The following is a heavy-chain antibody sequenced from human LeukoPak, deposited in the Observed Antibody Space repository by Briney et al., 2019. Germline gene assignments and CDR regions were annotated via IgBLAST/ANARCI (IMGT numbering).Heavy chain of an antibody. CDR2: INHSGST. Sequence: PSETLSLTCAVYGGSFSGYYWSWIRQPPGKGLEWIGEINHSGSTNYNPSLKSRVTISVDTSKNQFSLKLSSVTAADTAVYYCATGPRITMVRGVYWFDPWGQGTLATVSS. V-gene: IGHV4-34*01. D-gene: IGHD3-10*01. J-gene: IGHJ5*02. CDR1: GGSFSGYY. CDR3: ATGPRITMVRGVYWFDP.